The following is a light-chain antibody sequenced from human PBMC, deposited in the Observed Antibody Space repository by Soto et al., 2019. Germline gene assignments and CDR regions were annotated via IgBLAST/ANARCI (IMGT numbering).Light chain of an antibody. V-gene: IGKV3-15*01. J-gene: IGKJ4*01. CDR3: QQYNSWPLT. Sequence: DIVITQSPSTLSVAPGERVTFSCRASQGVSRKLAWYQHKPGQAPRLLISGASTGATGIPARFSGSGSGTEFTLTISSLQSEDFAVYYCQQYNSWPLTFGGGTKVDIK. CDR2: GAS. CDR1: QGVSRK.